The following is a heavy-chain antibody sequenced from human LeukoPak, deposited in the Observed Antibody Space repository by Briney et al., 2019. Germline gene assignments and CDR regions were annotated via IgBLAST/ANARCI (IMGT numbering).Heavy chain of an antibody. CDR3: ARVGTGSYHFDY. J-gene: IGHJ4*02. CDR2: INSDVSTT. V-gene: IGHV3-74*01. D-gene: IGHD3-16*01. CDR1: GFTFSSYW. Sequence: GGSLRLSCAASGFTFSSYWMHWVRQAPGKGLGWVSRINSDVSTTSYADSVEGRFTISRDNAKNTLYLQMNSMRAEDTAVYYCARVGTGSYHFDYWGQGTLVTVSS.